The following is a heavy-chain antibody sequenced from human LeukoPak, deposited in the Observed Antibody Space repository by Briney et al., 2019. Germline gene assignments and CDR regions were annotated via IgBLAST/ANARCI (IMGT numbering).Heavy chain of an antibody. CDR2: ISSGSSYI. CDR1: GFTFSSYS. CDR3: ARGVMPQLPDWFDP. V-gene: IGHV3-21*01. D-gene: IGHD2-2*01. J-gene: IGHJ5*02. Sequence: GGSLRLSCAASGFTFSSYSMNWVRQAPGKGLEWVSSISSGSSYIYYADSVKGRFTISRDNAKKSLYLQMNSLRAEGTAVYYCARGVMPQLPDWFDPWGQGTLVTVSS.